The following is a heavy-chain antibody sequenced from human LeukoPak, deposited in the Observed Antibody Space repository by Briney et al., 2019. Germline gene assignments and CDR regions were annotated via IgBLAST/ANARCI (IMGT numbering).Heavy chain of an antibody. V-gene: IGHV3-7*05. J-gene: IGHJ5*02. Sequence: GGSLRLSCAASGFSFSDYSMTWIRQAPGKGLEWVANINQAGSEKYYVDSVKGRFTISRDNAKNSLFLQMNSLRAEDTAVYFCARVVVGVTNRFDPWGQGTLVIVSS. D-gene: IGHD2-15*01. CDR3: ARVVVGVTNRFDP. CDR1: GFSFSDYS. CDR2: INQAGSEK.